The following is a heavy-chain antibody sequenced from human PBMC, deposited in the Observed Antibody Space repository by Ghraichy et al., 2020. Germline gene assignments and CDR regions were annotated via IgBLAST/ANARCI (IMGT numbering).Heavy chain of an antibody. CDR1: GGSMINYY. Sequence: SETLSLTCTVSGGSMINYYWSWIRQPPGKGLEWIGYINYSGSTNYNPSLKSRVTISVDTSKNQFSLNLSSVTAADTAVYYCARARVGATPFDAFDIWGQGTMVTVSS. CDR2: INYSGST. CDR3: ARARVGATPFDAFDI. D-gene: IGHD1-26*01. V-gene: IGHV4-59*01. J-gene: IGHJ3*02.